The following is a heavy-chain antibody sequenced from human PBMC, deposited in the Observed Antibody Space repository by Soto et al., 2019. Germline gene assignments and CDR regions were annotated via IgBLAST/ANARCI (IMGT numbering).Heavy chain of an antibody. J-gene: IGHJ4*02. Sequence: SETLSLTCTVSGVSISNSSYYWGWILRPPGKGLEWIGTIYYSGITYYNPSLKSRVTISVDTSKNQFSLKLTSVTAADTAVYYCARHGSNWAKGTLVTVSS. CDR2: IYYSGIT. V-gene: IGHV4-39*01. CDR3: ARHGSN. CDR1: GVSISNSSYY.